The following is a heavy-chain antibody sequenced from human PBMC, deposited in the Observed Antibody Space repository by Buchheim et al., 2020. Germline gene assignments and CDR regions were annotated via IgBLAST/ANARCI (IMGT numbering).Heavy chain of an antibody. D-gene: IGHD2-8*01. V-gene: IGHV3-33*01. J-gene: IGHJ4*02. CDR2: VWHGGDVK. CDR1: GFTFKTYG. Sequence: QVQLVESGGGVVQPGGSLRLSCAASGFTFKTYGMHWVRQAPGKGLEWVAVVWHGGDVKDYAGFVEGRFTVSRGNSKNTLYLQLNSLRVEDTAVYYCASDDSVYYFDYWGQGTL. CDR3: ASDDSVYYFDY.